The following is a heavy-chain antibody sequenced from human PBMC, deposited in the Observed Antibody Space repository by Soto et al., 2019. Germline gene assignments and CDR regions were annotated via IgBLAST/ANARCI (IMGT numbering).Heavy chain of an antibody. D-gene: IGHD3-16*02. Sequence: PSETLSLPCPVSGYSLSTYYWSWIRQPAGERLEWIGRIHDTGRTNYNPSLKSRVTMSVDTSKNQFSLRVNSVTAADTAVYYCARESVSATYRFDSWGQGTLVTVSS. CDR3: ARESVSATYRFDS. CDR2: IHDTGRT. J-gene: IGHJ4*02. CDR1: GYSLSTYY. V-gene: IGHV4-4*07.